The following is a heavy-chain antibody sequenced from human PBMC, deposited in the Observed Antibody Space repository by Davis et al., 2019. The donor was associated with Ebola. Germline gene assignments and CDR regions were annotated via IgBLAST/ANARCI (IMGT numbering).Heavy chain of an antibody. J-gene: IGHJ4*02. CDR1: GFTFSSYW. CDR3: ARAGRTIFGVVVGNYFDY. Sequence: GESLKISCAASGFTFSSYWMHWVRQAPGKGLVWVSRINSDGSSTSYADSVKGRFTISRDNAKNTLYLQMNSLRAEDTAVYYCARAGRTIFGVVVGNYFDYWGQGTLVTVSS. D-gene: IGHD3-3*01. V-gene: IGHV3-74*01. CDR2: INSDGSST.